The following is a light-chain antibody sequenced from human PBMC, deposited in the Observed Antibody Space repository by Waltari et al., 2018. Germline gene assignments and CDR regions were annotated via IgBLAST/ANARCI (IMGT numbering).Light chain of an antibody. CDR2: GAS. Sequence: EIVMTQSPATLSVSPGERATLSCRARQSVSSNLAWYQQKPGQAPRFLIYGASTRATGIPARFSGSGSGTEFTLTISSLQSEDFAVYYCQQYNNWPLWTFGQGTKVEIK. CDR3: QQYNNWPLWT. J-gene: IGKJ1*01. CDR1: QSVSSN. V-gene: IGKV3-15*01.